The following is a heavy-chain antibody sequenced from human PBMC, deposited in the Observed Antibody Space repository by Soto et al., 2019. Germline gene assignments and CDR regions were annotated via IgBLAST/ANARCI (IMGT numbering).Heavy chain of an antibody. J-gene: IGHJ5*02. CDR1: GGSISSGDYY. Sequence: QVQLQESGPGLVKPSQTLSLTCTVSGGSISSGDYYWSWIRQPPGKGLEWIGYIYYSGSTYYNPSLESRVTISVDPSKNQFSLKLSSGTAADTAVYYCARERPDGSRLDPWGQGTLVTVSS. CDR2: IYYSGST. CDR3: ARERPDGSRLDP. V-gene: IGHV4-30-4*01. D-gene: IGHD6-13*01.